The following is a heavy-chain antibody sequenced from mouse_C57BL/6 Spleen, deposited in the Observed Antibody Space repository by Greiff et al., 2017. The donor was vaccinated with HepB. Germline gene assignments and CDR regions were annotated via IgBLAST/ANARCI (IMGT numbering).Heavy chain of an antibody. CDR3: ARSVIYYGNYVGYFDV. CDR1: GYTFTDYN. J-gene: IGHJ1*03. CDR2: INPNNGGT. V-gene: IGHV1-18*01. Sequence: DVQLQESGPELVKPGASVKIPCKASGYTFTDYNMDWVKQSHGKSLEWIGDINPNNGGTIYNQKFKGKATLTVDKSSSTAYMELRSLTSEDTAVYYCARSVIYYGNYVGYFDVWGTGTTVTVSS. D-gene: IGHD2-1*01.